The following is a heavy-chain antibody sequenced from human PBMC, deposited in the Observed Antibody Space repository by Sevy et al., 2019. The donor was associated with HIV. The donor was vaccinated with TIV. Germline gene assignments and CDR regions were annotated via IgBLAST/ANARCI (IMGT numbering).Heavy chain of an antibody. CDR1: GFTFSSYA. D-gene: IGHD2-2*01. CDR3: ARDFPLYCSSTSCYGGYFDY. V-gene: IGHV3-30*04. J-gene: IGHJ4*02. Sequence: GGSLRLSCAASGFTFSSYAMHWVRQAPGKGLEWVAVISYDGSNKYYADSVKGRFTISRDNSKNTLYLQMNRLRAEDTAEDYCARDFPLYCSSTSCYGGYFDYWGQGTLVTVSS. CDR2: ISYDGSNK.